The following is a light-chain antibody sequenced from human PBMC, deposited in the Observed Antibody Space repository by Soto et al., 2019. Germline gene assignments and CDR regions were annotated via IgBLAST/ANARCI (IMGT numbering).Light chain of an antibody. Sequence: QSALTQPASVSGSLGKSITFSSTEPRSKLGGYNYVSWYQQHPGKAPKLMIYEVSNRPSGVSNRFSGSKSGNTASLTISGLQAEDEADYYCSSYTSSSIDYVFGTGTKLTVL. CDR1: RSKLGGYNY. CDR3: SSYTSSSIDYV. CDR2: EVS. J-gene: IGLJ1*01. V-gene: IGLV2-14*01.